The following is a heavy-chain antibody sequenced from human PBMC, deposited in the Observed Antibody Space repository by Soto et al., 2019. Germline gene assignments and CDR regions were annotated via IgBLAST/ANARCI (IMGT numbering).Heavy chain of an antibody. J-gene: IGHJ6*02. CDR3: ARTFFSTTSCQAHGMDV. D-gene: IGHD2-2*01. Sequence: QVQLQESGPGLVKPSETLSLTCTVSGDSVSSGSYYWTWIRQPPGKGLEWIGYLYYTGTTNYNPSLKSRVTMSLDTSSNQFSLRLSFVTAADTAVYFCARTFFSTTSCQAHGMDVWGQGTSVTVSS. CDR1: GDSVSSGSYY. V-gene: IGHV4-61*01. CDR2: LYYTGTT.